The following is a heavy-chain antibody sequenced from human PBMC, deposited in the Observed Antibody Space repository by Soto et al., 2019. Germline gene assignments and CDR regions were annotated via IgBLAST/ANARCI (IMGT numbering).Heavy chain of an antibody. Sequence: GSLRLSCAASGFTFSSYAMHWVRQAPGKGLEWVAVISYDGSNKYYADSVKGRFTISRDNSKNTLYLQMNSLRAEDTTVYYCARDQYSSGWYPYYYYGMDVWGQGTTVTVSS. CDR2: ISYDGSNK. CDR1: GFTFSSYA. CDR3: ARDQYSSGWYPYYYYGMDV. D-gene: IGHD6-19*01. V-gene: IGHV3-30-3*01. J-gene: IGHJ6*02.